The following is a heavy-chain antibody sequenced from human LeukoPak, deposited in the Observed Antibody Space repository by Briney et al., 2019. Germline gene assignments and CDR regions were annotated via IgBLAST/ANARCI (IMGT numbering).Heavy chain of an antibody. D-gene: IGHD3-22*01. Sequence: SVKVSCKGSGGTFSSYAISWVRQAPGQGLEWMGRIIPIFGTANYAQKFKGRVTITTDESTSTAYMELSSLRSEDTAVYYCASGTLGTSSGYYETDYWGQGTLVTVSS. CDR2: IIPIFGTA. J-gene: IGHJ4*02. CDR3: ASGTLGTSSGYYETDY. V-gene: IGHV1-69*05. CDR1: GGTFSSYA.